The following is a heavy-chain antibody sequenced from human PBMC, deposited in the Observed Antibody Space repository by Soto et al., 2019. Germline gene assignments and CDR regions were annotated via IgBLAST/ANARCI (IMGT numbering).Heavy chain of an antibody. CDR2: ISYDGSNK. CDR1: GFTFSSYA. D-gene: IGHD3-10*01. CDR3: ARDNDYYYGSGSYHWFAP. J-gene: IGHJ5*02. V-gene: IGHV3-30-3*01. Sequence: PGGSLRLSCAASGFTFSSYAMHWVRQAPGKGLEWVAVISYDGSNKYYADSVKGRFTISRDNSTNTLYLQMNSLRAEDTAVYYCARDNDYYYGSGSYHWFAPWGQGTLVIVSS.